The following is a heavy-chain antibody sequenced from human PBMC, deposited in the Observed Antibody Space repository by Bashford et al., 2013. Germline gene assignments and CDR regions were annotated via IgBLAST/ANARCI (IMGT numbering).Heavy chain of an antibody. CDR2: ISGSAGVT. V-gene: IGHV3-23*01. Sequence: VRQAPGKGLEWVSGISGSAGVTLYADFAKGRFVISRDNSKNTLYLQMNSLRAEDTAVYYCARSIRSARPITSSWRFDYWGQG. J-gene: IGHJ4*02. D-gene: IGHD3-10*01. CDR3: ARSIRSARPITSSWRFDY.